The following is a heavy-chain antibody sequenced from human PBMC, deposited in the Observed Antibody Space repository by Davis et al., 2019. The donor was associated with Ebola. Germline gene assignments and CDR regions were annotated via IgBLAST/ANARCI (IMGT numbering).Heavy chain of an antibody. J-gene: IGHJ4*02. CDR3: ARDLRLHIDY. D-gene: IGHD5-24*01. CDR2: INTNTGNP. Sequence: ASVKVSCKASGYTFTSYGITWVRQAPGQGLEWMGWINTNTGNPTYAQGFTGRFVFSLDTSVCTAYLQISSLKAEDTAVYYCARDLRLHIDYWGQGTLVTVSS. CDR1: GYTFTSYG. V-gene: IGHV7-4-1*02.